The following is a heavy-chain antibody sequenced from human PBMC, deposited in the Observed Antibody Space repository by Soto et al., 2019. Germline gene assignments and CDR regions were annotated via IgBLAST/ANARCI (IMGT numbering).Heavy chain of an antibody. V-gene: IGHV1-2*04. D-gene: IGHD5-12*01. J-gene: IGHJ6*03. Sequence: QVQLVQSGAEVKRPGASVTVSCRSSGDTFNDYYIHWVRQAPGQGLAWMGWINPNGGVTKYAQKFQSWVSMTRDTSIRTVYMQLSRLRSDDTAVYYCARESGGATATLDYYYFYMDVWGTGTTVTVSS. CDR3: ARESGGATATLDYYYFYMDV. CDR1: GDTFNDYY. CDR2: INPNGGVT.